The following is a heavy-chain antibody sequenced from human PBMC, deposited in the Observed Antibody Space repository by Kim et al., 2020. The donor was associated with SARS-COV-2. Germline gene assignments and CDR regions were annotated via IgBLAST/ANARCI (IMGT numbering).Heavy chain of an antibody. D-gene: IGHD1-26*01. CDR3: ARSHSGSYFPNYYFDY. V-gene: IGHV1-2*02. Sequence: FQGRVTMTRDTSNSTAYMELSRLRSDDTAVYYCARSHSGSYFPNYYFDYWGQGTLVTVSS. J-gene: IGHJ4*02.